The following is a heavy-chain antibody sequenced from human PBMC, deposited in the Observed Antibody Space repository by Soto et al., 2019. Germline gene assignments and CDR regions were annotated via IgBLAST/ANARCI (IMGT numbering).Heavy chain of an antibody. CDR2: IYYSGST. J-gene: IGHJ5*02. D-gene: IGHD3-3*01. V-gene: IGHV4-61*01. CDR1: GGSVGSGSYY. Sequence: SETLSLTCTVSGGSVGSGSYYWSWIRQPPGKGLEWIGYIYYSGSTNYNPSLKSRVTISVDTSKNQFSLKLSSVTAADTAVYYCARLRFLKWLVNWFDPWGQGTLVTVSS. CDR3: ARLRFLKWLVNWFDP.